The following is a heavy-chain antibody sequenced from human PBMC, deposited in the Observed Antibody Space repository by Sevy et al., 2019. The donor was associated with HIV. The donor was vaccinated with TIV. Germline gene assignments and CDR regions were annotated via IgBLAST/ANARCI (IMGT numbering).Heavy chain of an antibody. V-gene: IGHV3-21*06. D-gene: IGHD3-10*01. J-gene: IGHJ3*02. CDR1: GFTFNTYT. Sequence: GGSLRLSCIASGFTFNTYTMNWVRQAPGKGLEWVSSISGSANYIYYADSVKGRFTISRDNAKNSLFLQMNSLRVEDTAVYYWARPYGSGSREAFDIWGQGTMVTVSS. CDR2: ISGSANYI. CDR3: ARPYGSGSREAFDI.